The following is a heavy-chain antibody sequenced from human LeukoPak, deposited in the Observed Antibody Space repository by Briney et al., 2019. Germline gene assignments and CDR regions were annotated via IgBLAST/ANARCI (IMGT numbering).Heavy chain of an antibody. Sequence: ASVKVSCKTSGYTFTSYAISWVRQAPGQGLEWMGWINTNTGNPTYAQGFTGRYAFSLDTSVSTAYLQISSLKAEDTAVYYCARDGDFWSGSINAFDIWGQGTMVTVSS. CDR2: INTNTGNP. D-gene: IGHD3-3*01. J-gene: IGHJ3*02. CDR1: GYTFTSYA. V-gene: IGHV7-4-1*02. CDR3: ARDGDFWSGSINAFDI.